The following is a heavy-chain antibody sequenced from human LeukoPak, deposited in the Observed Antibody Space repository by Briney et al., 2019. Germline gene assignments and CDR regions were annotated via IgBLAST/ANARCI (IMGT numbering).Heavy chain of an antibody. V-gene: IGHV3-7*04. CDR2: IKQDGSEK. D-gene: IGHD7-27*01. J-gene: IGHJ4*02. CDR3: AGGSSRADLTGDDY. Sequence: GGSLRLSCAASGFTFSSYWMSWVRQAPGKGLEWVANIKQDGSEKYYVDSVKGRFTISRDNAKNSLYLQMNSLRAEDTAVYYCAGGSSRADLTGDDYWGQGTLATVSS. CDR1: GFTFSSYW.